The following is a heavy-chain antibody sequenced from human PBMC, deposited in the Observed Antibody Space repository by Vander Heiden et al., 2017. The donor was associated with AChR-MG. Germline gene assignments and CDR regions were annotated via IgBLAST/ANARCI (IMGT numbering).Heavy chain of an antibody. D-gene: IGHD3-22*01. Sequence: EVQLVESGGGLVQPGGSLKLSCAASGFPVSGPAMHWVRQASGKGLEWVGRIRSKANSYATAYAASVKGRFTISRDDSKNTAYLQMNSLKTEDTAGYYCKHYDSSGYKGLWGQGTLGTVAS. CDR2: IRSKANSYAT. CDR1: GFPVSGPA. J-gene: IGHJ4*02. CDR3: KHYDSSGYKGL. V-gene: IGHV3-73*02.